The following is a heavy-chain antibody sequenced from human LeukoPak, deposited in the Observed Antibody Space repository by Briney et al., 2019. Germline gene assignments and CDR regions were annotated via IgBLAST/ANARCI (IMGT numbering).Heavy chain of an antibody. CDR3: ARVQYQLLQGLDY. J-gene: IGHJ4*02. V-gene: IGHV1-69*13. CDR1: GGTFSSYA. D-gene: IGHD2-2*01. Sequence: ASVKVSCKASGGTFSSYAISWVRQAPGQGLEWMGGIIPIFGTANYAQKFQGRVTITADESTSTAYMELSSLRSEDTAVYYCARVQYQLLQGLDYWRQDTLVTVSS. CDR2: IIPIFGTA.